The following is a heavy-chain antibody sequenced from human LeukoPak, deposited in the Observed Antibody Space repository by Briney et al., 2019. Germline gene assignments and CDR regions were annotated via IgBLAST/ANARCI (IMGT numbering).Heavy chain of an antibody. V-gene: IGHV3-21*01. D-gene: IGHD6-13*01. J-gene: IGHJ4*02. CDR3: ARVLVGSSSWYLDY. CDR2: ISSSSSYI. CDR1: GFTFSSYS. Sequence: PGGSPRLSCAASGFTFSSYSMNWVRQAPGKGLEWVSSISSSSSYIYYADSVKGRFTISRDNAKNSLYLQMNSLRAEDTAVYYCARVLVGSSSWYLDYWGQGTLVTVSS.